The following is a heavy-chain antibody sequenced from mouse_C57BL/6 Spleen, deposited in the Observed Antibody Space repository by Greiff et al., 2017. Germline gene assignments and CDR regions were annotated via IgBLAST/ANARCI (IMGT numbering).Heavy chain of an antibody. CDR2: INPYNGGT. D-gene: IGHD2-4*01. CDR3: ARGGYDYDGGFAY. V-gene: IGHV1-19*01. J-gene: IGHJ3*01. CDR1: GYTFTDYY. Sequence: VQLKQSGPVLVKPGASVKMSCKASGYTFTDYYMNWVKQSHGKSLEWIGVINPYNGGTSYNQKFKGKATLTVDKSSSTAYMELNSLTSEDSAVYYCARGGYDYDGGFAYWGQGTLVTVSA.